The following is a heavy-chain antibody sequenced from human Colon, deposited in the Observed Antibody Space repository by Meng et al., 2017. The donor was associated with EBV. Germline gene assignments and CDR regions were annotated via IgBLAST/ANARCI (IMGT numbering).Heavy chain of an antibody. CDR3: ARVPTTGYKDH. CDR2: VSHPGSA. J-gene: IGHJ4*02. CDR1: GGSFSGYV. V-gene: IGHV4-34*01. Sequence: QALRQQVGEGLLKPSEPLSLTCTVNGGSFSGYVWSWVRQPPGKGMEWIGEVSHPGSANYNPSLKSRVTISVDASEKQFSLRLTSVTAADSAVYYCARVPTTGYKDHWGQGTLVTVSS. D-gene: IGHD3-9*01.